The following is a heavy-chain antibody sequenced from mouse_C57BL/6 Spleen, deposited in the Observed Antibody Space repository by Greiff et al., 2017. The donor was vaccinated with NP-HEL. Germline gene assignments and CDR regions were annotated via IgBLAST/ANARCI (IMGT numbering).Heavy chain of an antibody. CDR3: ARSNLYYYGSSWFAY. J-gene: IGHJ3*01. D-gene: IGHD1-1*01. V-gene: IGHV1-53*01. CDR1: GYTFTSYW. Sequence: QVQLQQPGTELVKPGASVKLSCKASGYTFTSYWMHWVKQRPGQGLEWIGNINPSNGGTNYNEKFKSKATLTVDKSSSTAYMQLSGLTSEDSAVYYCARSNLYYYGSSWFAYWGQGTLVTVSA. CDR2: INPSNGGT.